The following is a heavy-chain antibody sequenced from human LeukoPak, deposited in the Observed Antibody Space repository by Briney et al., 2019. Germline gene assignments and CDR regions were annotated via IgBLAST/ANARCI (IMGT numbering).Heavy chain of an antibody. CDR1: GGSISSYY. V-gene: IGHV4-59*01. Sequence: PSETLSLTCTVSGGSISSYYWSWIRQPPGKGLEWIGYIYYSGSTNYNPSLKSRDTISVDTSKNQFSLKLSSVTAADTAVYYCASGRDGYNYPLDYWGQGTLVTVSS. CDR3: ASGRDGYNYPLDY. D-gene: IGHD5-24*01. CDR2: IYYSGST. J-gene: IGHJ4*02.